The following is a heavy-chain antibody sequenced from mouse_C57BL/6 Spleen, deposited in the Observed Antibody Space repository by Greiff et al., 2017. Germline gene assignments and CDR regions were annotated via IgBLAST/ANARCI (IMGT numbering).Heavy chain of an antibody. CDR3: ARMSTVVATGWVDY. CDR2: ISSGSSTI. J-gene: IGHJ2*01. CDR1: GFTFSDYG. Sequence: EVKVEESGGGLVKPGGSLKLSCAASGFTFSDYGMHWVRQAPEKGLEWVAYISSGSSTIYYADTVKGRFTISRDNAKNTLFLQMTSLRSEDTAMYYCARMSTVVATGWVDYWGQGTTLTVSS. V-gene: IGHV5-17*01. D-gene: IGHD1-1*01.